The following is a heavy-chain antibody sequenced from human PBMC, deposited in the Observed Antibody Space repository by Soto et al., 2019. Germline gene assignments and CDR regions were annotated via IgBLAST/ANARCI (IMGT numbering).Heavy chain of an antibody. J-gene: IGHJ6*04. V-gene: IGHV3-30-3*01. Sequence: PGGSLRLSCVASGFTFSSYAMHWVRQAPGKGLEWVAVISYDGSNKYYADSVKGRFTISRDNSKNTLYLQMNSLRAEDTAVYYCATDGPTVLRFLFGNYYYGMDVWGKGTTVTVSS. D-gene: IGHD3-3*01. CDR1: GFTFSSYA. CDR3: ATDGPTVLRFLFGNYYYGMDV. CDR2: ISYDGSNK.